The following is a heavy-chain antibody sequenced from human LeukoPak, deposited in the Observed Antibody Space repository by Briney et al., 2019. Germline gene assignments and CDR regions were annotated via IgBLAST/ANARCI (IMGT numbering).Heavy chain of an antibody. D-gene: IGHD4/OR15-4a*01. CDR2: VYYGRTT. V-gene: IGHV4-39*01. J-gene: IGHJ5*01. CDR3: VRHDGRGGATMGAFDS. Sequence: SETLSLTCTVSAASTSSSSHHWGWIRQSPGKGLEWIGSVYYGRTTYYSPSLDSRVTISLDTSANQFSLQLNSVTAADTAVYYCVRHDGRGGATMGAFDSWGQGSLVTVSS. CDR1: AASTSSSSHH.